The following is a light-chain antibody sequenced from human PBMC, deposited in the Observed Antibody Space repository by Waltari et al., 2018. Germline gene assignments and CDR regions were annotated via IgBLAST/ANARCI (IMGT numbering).Light chain of an antibody. CDR1: RSYVGGYNY. CDR2: YVS. Sequence: QSAPTQPASVPGSPGQSTSIPCTGTRSYVGGYNYVSWYQQPPGNAPNLMIYYVSNRPSGVSNRFSGSKSGNTASLTISGLQAEDEADYYCSSYTSSSTRVFGGGTKLTVL. CDR3: SSYTSSSTRV. J-gene: IGLJ3*02. V-gene: IGLV2-14*03.